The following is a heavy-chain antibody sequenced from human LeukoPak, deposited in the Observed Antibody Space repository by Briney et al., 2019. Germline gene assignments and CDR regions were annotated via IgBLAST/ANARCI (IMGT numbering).Heavy chain of an antibody. CDR3: ACSGYSSSWYSDY. J-gene: IGHJ4*02. CDR1: GFTFSSYS. D-gene: IGHD6-13*01. CDR2: ISSSSSYI. Sequence: GGSLRLSCAASGFTFSSYSMNWVRQAPGKGLEWVSSISSSSSYIYYADSVKGRFTISRDNAKNSLYLQMNSLRAEDTAVYYCACSGYSSSWYSDYWGQGTLVTVPS. V-gene: IGHV3-21*01.